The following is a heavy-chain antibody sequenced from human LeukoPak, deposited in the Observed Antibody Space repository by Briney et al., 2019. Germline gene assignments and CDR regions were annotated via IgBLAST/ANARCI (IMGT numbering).Heavy chain of an antibody. J-gene: IGHJ4*02. D-gene: IGHD1-1*01. CDR2: IHPSGIT. CDR1: GFSLSLGYY. Sequence: SETLSLTCDVSGFSLSLGYYWVWIRQPAGQGLEWIGSIHPSGITFYNSSLNSRITMTIDAPKNQFSLRLSLVTAVDTAVYFCATERERRITDWGQGTLVTVSS. V-gene: IGHV4-38-2*02. CDR3: ATERERRITD.